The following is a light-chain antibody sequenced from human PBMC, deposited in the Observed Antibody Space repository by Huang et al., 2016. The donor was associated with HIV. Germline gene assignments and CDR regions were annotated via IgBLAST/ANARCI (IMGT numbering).Light chain of an antibody. V-gene: IGKV3-11*01. J-gene: IGKJ1*01. CDR3: QQRSNWPRT. CDR1: QSVSSY. Sequence: EIVLTQSPATLSLSPGERATLSCRASQSVSSYLAWYQQKPGQAPRLLIYDTANRATGLPARFSGSGSWTDFTLTISSLEPEDFAVYYCQQRSNWPRTFGQGTKVEIK. CDR2: DTA.